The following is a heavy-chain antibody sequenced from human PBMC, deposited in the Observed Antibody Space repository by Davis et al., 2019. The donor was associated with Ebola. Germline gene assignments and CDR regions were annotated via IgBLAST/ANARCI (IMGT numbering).Heavy chain of an antibody. J-gene: IGHJ4*02. CDR3: ARGSSVTHRAPGY. CDR1: GFTLSDYY. D-gene: IGHD1-14*01. V-gene: IGHV3-11*06. Sequence: GESLKIPCAAPGFTLSDYYMSWIRQAPGKGPEWVSYISSSSSYTNYADSVKGRLPITRDNAKNLLYLQMNSLRAEDTAVYYCARGSSVTHRAPGYWGQGTLVTVSS. CDR2: ISSSSSYT.